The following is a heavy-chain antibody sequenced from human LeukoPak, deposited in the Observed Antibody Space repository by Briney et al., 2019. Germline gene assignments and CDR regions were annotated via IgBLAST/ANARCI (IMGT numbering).Heavy chain of an antibody. J-gene: IGHJ4*02. CDR1: GLTFSSHW. CDR2: INSDGSAT. Sequence: GGSLRLSCAASGLTFSSHWMHWVRQAPGKGLVWVSRINSDGSATFYADSVKGRFTISRDNAKNTLYLQMNSLRAEDTAVYYCVKAIVAAGYDYWGQGTLVTVSS. CDR3: VKAIVAAGYDY. V-gene: IGHV3-74*01. D-gene: IGHD6-13*01.